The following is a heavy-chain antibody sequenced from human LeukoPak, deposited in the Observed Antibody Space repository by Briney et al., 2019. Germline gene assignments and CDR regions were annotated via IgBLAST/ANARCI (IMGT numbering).Heavy chain of an antibody. J-gene: IGHJ4*02. CDR2: IYHIGTT. D-gene: IGHD3-22*01. CDR3: ARVQNEDYYDSSGYSPFDY. V-gene: IGHV4-38-2*01. CDR1: GYPISRGYY. Sequence: SETLSLTCAVSGYPISRGYYWGWIRQSPGKGLEWIGSIYHIGTTYYNPSLQSRVTISLDSSRNQFSLKLKSLTAADTAVYYCARVQNEDYYDSSGYSPFDYWGQGTLVTVSS.